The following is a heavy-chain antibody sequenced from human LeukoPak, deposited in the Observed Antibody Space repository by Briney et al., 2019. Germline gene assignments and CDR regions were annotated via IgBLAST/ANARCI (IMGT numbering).Heavy chain of an antibody. V-gene: IGHV1-46*01. J-gene: IGHJ4*02. CDR2: INPSGGST. D-gene: IGHD3-3*01. Sequence: ASVKVSCKASGYTFTSYYMHWVRQAPGQGLEWMGIINPSGGSTSYAQKFQGRVTMTRDTSTSTVYMELSSLRSEDTAVYYCARGLVYYDSWSGVFDYWGQGTLVTVSS. CDR1: GYTFTSYY. CDR3: ARGLVYYDSWSGVFDY.